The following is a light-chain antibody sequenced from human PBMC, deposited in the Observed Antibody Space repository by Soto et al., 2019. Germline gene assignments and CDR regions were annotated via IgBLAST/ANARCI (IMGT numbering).Light chain of an antibody. V-gene: IGLV2-14*01. J-gene: IGLJ3*02. CDR3: TSYSSADSWV. CDR2: EVT. Sequence: QSALAQPPSASGSPGQSVTITCTGTNSDVGTYNYVSWYQHHPGKAPKLIVHEVTNRPSGVSNRFSGSKSANTASLTISGLQAEDEANYYCTSYSSADSWVFGGGTKLTVL. CDR1: NSDVGTYNY.